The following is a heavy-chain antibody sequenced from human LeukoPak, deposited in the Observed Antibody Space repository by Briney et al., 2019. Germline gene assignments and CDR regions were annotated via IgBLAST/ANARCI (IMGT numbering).Heavy chain of an antibody. CDR2: VYYVGSP. Sequence: PSETLSLTCSVPGDSISSGHAYWGWIRQSPWKGLEWLGNVYYVGSPHYNPSLNSGRVTISVDTSKNQFSLKLASVTAEDTAVYYCARMTIRKRAMDVWGQGTTVTVSS. J-gene: IGHJ6*02. D-gene: IGHD5-24*01. V-gene: IGHV4-39*01. CDR1: GDSISSGHAY. CDR3: ARMTIRKRAMDV.